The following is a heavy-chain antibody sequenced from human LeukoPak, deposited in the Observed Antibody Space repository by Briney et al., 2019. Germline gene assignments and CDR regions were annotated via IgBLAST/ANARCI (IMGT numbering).Heavy chain of an antibody. Sequence: SETPSLSCTLSGDSLTSYNWSWVRHTPGEGLEWICRIYISGSTNYNPSLKSRVAMSVDTSKNQFSLKLSSVTAADTAVYYCAREVLIAAAGSYYYYMDVWGKGTTVTISS. CDR1: GDSLTSYN. J-gene: IGHJ6*03. D-gene: IGHD6-13*01. CDR3: AREVLIAAAGSYYYYMDV. V-gene: IGHV4-4*07. CDR2: IYISGST.